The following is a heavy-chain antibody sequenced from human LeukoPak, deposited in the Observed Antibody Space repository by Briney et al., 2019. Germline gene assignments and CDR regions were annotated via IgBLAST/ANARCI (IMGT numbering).Heavy chain of an antibody. D-gene: IGHD4-17*01. V-gene: IGHV3-49*04. Sequence: PGGSLRLSCAASGFTFSSYAMSWVRQAPGKGLEWVGFIRSKAYGGTTEYAASVKGRFTISRDDSKSIAYLQMNSLKTEDTAVYYCTRGFYGDYYRYFDYWGQGTLVTVSS. CDR1: GFTFSSYA. J-gene: IGHJ4*02. CDR3: TRGFYGDYYRYFDY. CDR2: IRSKAYGGTT.